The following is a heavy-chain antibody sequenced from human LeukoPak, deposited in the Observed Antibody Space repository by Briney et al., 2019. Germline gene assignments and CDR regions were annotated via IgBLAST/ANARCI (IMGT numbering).Heavy chain of an antibody. CDR2: IRSKAYGGTT. V-gene: IGHV3-49*03. J-gene: IGHJ3*02. D-gene: IGHD6-13*01. CDR3: TRDPPPIAAAGTVQLSDAFDI. CDR1: GFTFGDYA. Sequence: GGSLRLSCTASGFTFGDYAMSWFRQAPGKGLEWVGFIRSKAYGGTTEYAASVKGRFTISRDDSKSIAYLQMNSLKTEDTAVYYCTRDPPPIAAAGTVQLSDAFDIWGQGTMVTVSS.